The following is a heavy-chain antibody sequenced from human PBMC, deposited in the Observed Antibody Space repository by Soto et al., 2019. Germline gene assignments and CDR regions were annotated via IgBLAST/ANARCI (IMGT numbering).Heavy chain of an antibody. Sequence: QVQLVESGGGVVQPGRSLRLSCAASGVTFSSYGMHWVRQAPGKGLEWVAVISYDGTNKYYANSVKGRFTISRDDSKNTMYLQMNSLKPEDTAVYYCAREKAIRGYSFIVDYWGQGTLVTVS. V-gene: IGHV3-30*03. CDR3: AREKAIRGYSFIVDY. CDR1: GVTFSSYG. J-gene: IGHJ4*02. CDR2: ISYDGTNK. D-gene: IGHD5-18*01.